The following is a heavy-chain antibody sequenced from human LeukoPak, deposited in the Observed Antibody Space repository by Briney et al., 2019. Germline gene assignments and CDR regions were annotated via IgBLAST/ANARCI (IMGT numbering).Heavy chain of an antibody. Sequence: SETLSLSCTVSGGSISSSSYYWGWIRQPPGKGLEWIGSMYYSGSTYYNQSLKSRVTISVDTSKNQFSLKLSSVTAADTAVYYCARHGNDILAPDGFDIWGQATMVTVSS. CDR3: ARHGNDILAPDGFDI. D-gene: IGHD3-9*01. V-gene: IGHV4-39*01. CDR1: GGSISSSSYY. CDR2: MYYSGST. J-gene: IGHJ3*02.